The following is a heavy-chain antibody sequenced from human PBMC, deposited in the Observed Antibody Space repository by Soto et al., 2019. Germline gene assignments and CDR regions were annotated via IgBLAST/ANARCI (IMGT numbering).Heavy chain of an antibody. Sequence: GGSLRLSCAASGFTFSSYDMHWVRQATGKGLEWVSAIGTAGDTYYPGSVKGRFTISRESAKNSLYLQMNSLRAGDTAVYYCARAHCTNGVCYKGPLYYMDVWGKGTTVTVSS. CDR3: ARAHCTNGVCYKGPLYYMDV. V-gene: IGHV3-13*01. J-gene: IGHJ6*03. CDR2: IGTAGDT. D-gene: IGHD2-8*01. CDR1: GFTFSSYD.